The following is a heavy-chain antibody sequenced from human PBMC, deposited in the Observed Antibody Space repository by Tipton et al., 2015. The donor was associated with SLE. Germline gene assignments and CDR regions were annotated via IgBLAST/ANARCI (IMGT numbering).Heavy chain of an antibody. CDR3: ARAGYSYDSGYYFDH. Sequence: TLSLTCTVSGYSISSGFYWGWIRQPPGKGLEWIGNIYHSGSTFYNPSLKSRVTISLDTSKNQFSLKLSSMTAADTAVYYCARAGYSYDSGYYFDHWGQGTLVTVSS. V-gene: IGHV4-38-2*02. CDR2: IYHSGST. CDR1: GYSISSGFY. J-gene: IGHJ4*02. D-gene: IGHD5-18*01.